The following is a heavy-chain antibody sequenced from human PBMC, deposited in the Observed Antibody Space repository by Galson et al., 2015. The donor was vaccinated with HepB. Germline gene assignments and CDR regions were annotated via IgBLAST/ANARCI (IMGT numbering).Heavy chain of an antibody. CDR3: AREYGWGRSCSSTSCYTDAFDI. CDR1: GFTFSSYA. Sequence: SLRLSCAATGFTFSSYAMSWVRQAPGKGLEWVSAISGSGGSTYYADSVKGRFTISRDNSKNTLYLQMNSLRAEDTAVYYCAREYGWGRSCSSTSCYTDAFDIWGQGTMVTVSS. J-gene: IGHJ3*02. D-gene: IGHD2-2*02. CDR2: ISGSGGST. V-gene: IGHV3-23*01.